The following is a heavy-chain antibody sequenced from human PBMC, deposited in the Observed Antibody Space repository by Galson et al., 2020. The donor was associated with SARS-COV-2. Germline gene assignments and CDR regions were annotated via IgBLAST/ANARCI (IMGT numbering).Heavy chain of an antibody. Sequence: ASVKVSCKASGYTFTNYGVNWVRQATGQGLEWMGWISGNNGDTNYAQRFKGRVTMTTDTSTTTAYMEVRSLTSDDTAVYYCARGRSRMKQQVAFRGFDVWGEGRLGTVSA. D-gene: IGHD6-13*01. V-gene: IGHV1-18*01. J-gene: IGHJ3*01. CDR1: GYTFTNYG. CDR3: ARGRSRMKQQVAFRGFDV. CDR2: ISGNNGDT.